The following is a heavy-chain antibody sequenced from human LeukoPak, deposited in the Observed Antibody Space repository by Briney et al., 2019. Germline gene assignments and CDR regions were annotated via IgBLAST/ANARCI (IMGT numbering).Heavy chain of an antibody. J-gene: IGHJ4*02. D-gene: IGHD6-19*01. CDR2: IYYTGST. Sequence: SSETLSLTCTVSGGPISSYNWNWIRQSPGKGLEWIGNIYYTGSTNYNPSLKGRVTISVDTSKNQFSLKLSSVTAADTAVFYCARGASGWYWIDYWGQGILVTVSS. CDR3: ARGASGWYWIDY. CDR1: GGPISSYN. V-gene: IGHV4-59*01.